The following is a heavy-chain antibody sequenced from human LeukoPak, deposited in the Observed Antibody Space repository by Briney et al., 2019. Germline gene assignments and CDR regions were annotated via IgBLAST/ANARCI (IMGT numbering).Heavy chain of an antibody. CDR2: IQIADSET. CDR3: ARRMRRHWNSDLWSFDY. V-gene: IGHV5-51*01. Sequence: GESLKNSCKASGYRFSDFWVGWARQVPGKGLEWMGIIQIADSETTYSPSFQGQVTISADTSLNTAHLQWSSLTASDTAIYYCARRMRRHWNSDLWSFDYWGQGTLVSVSS. J-gene: IGHJ4*02. D-gene: IGHD1-7*01. CDR1: GYRFSDFW.